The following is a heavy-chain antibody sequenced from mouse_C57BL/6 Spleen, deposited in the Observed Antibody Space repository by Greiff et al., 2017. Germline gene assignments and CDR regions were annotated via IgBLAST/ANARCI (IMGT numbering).Heavy chain of an antibody. CDR2: IRNKANGYTT. D-gene: IGHD1-1*01. V-gene: IGHV7-3*01. CDR3: ARYLVATEGYFDY. J-gene: IGHJ2*01. CDR1: GFTFTDYY. Sequence: EVKLMESGGGLVQPGGSLSLSCAASGFTFTDYYMSWVRQPPGKALEWLGFIRNKANGYTTEYSASVKGRFTISRDNSQSILYLQMNALRAEDSSTYYCARYLVATEGYFDYRRQCNTLTASS.